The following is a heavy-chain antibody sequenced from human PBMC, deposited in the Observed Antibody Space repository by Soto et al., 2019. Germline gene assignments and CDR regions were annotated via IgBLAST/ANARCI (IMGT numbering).Heavy chain of an antibody. CDR2: IRSKVNSYAT. CDR1: GFTFSGAA. V-gene: IGHV3-73*01. CDR3: MIVERNAAFDI. J-gene: IGHJ3*02. D-gene: IGHD3-22*01. Sequence: GGSLRLSCAASGFTFSGAAMHWVRQASGKGLEWVGRIRSKVNSYATIYDASVKGRFTISRDDSKNMAYLQMNSLRAEDMAVYYCMIVERNAAFDIWGQGTMVTVSS.